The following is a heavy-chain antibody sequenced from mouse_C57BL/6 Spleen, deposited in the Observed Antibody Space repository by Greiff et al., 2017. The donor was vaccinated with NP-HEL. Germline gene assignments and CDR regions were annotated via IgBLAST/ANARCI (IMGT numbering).Heavy chain of an antibody. CDR3: ALYYGSIFDY. D-gene: IGHD1-1*01. CDR2: IHPNSGST. J-gene: IGHJ2*01. CDR1: GYTFTSYW. V-gene: IGHV1-64*01. Sequence: VQLQQPGAELVKPGASVKLSCKASGYTFTSYWMHWVKQRPGQGLEWIGMIHPNSGSTNYNEKFKSKATLTVDKSSSTAYMQLSSLTSEDSAVYYCALYYGSIFDYWGQGTTLTVSS.